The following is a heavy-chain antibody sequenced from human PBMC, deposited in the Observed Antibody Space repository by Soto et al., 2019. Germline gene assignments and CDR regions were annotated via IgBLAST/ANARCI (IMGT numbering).Heavy chain of an antibody. CDR1: GGSISSGDYY. D-gene: IGHD3-10*01. CDR3: ARGQYYYGSGKYYDYGMDV. V-gene: IGHV4-61*08. CDR2: IYYSGST. Sequence: PSETLSLTCTVSGGSISSGDYYWGWIRQPPGKGLEWIGYIYYSGSTNYNPSLKSRVTISLDTSKNQFSLKLSSVTAADTAVYYCARGQYYYGSGKYYDYGMDVWGQGTTVTVSS. J-gene: IGHJ6*02.